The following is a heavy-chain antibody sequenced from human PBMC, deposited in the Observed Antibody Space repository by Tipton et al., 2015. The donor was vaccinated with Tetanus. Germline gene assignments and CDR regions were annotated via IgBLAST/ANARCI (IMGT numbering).Heavy chain of an antibody. V-gene: IGHV3-23*01. CDR3: AKDRGGYYYYGMDV. CDR1: FTFSSYA. Sequence: SLRLSCAASFTFSSYALSWVRQAPGKGLEWVSAISGNGGTTYYADSVKGRFTISRDNSKNMLYLQMNSLRAEDTAVYYCAKDRGGYYYYGMDVWGQGTTVTVSS. J-gene: IGHJ6*02. CDR2: ISGNGGTT.